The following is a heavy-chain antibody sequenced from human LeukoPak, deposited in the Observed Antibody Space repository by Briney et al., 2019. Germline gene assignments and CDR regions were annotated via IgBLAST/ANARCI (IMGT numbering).Heavy chain of an antibody. V-gene: IGHV3-9*01. CDR3: VKGAFYI. J-gene: IGHJ3*02. Sequence: GGSLRLSCAASGFTFGDYAMPWVRQAPGKGLEWVSGINWNSGSIDYADSVKGRFTISRDNAKDSLYLQMNSQRAEDTAFYYCVKGAFYIWGQGTMVTFSS. CDR2: INWNSGSI. CDR1: GFTFGDYA.